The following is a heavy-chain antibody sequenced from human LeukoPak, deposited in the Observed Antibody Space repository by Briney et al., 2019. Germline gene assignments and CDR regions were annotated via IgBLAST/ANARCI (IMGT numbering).Heavy chain of an antibody. CDR3: ARVRGIAAGFDP. V-gene: IGHV3-30-3*01. CDR1: GFTFSSYA. J-gene: IGHJ5*02. CDR2: ISYDGSNK. Sequence: GGSLRLSCAASGFTFSSYAMHWVRQAPGKGLEWVAVISYDGSNKYYADSVKGRFTISRDNSKNTLYLQMNSLGAEDTAVYYCARVRGIAAGFDPWGQGTLVTVSS. D-gene: IGHD6-13*01.